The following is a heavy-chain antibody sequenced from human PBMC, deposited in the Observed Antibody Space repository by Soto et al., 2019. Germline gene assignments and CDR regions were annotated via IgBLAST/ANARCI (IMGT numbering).Heavy chain of an antibody. CDR2: INHSGST. CDR1: GGSFSGYY. Sequence: SETLSLTCAVYGGSFSGYYWSWIRQPPGKGLEWIGEINHSGSTNYNPSLKSRVTISVDTSKNQFSLKLSSVTAADTAVFYCAGGPPRYSSGWYTRGYYYYYYGMDVWGQGTTVTVSS. J-gene: IGHJ6*02. CDR3: AGGPPRYSSGWYTRGYYYYYYGMDV. D-gene: IGHD6-19*01. V-gene: IGHV4-34*01.